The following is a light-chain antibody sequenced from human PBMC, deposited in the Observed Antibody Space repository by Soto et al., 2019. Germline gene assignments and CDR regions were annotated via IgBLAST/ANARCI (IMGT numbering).Light chain of an antibody. CDR1: SSDVGGYNY. J-gene: IGLJ1*01. CDR3: SSYACSYAYD. CDR2: EVS. Sequence: SALTQPASVSGSPGQSITISCTGTSSDVGGYNYVSWYQQRPVKAPKLMIYEVSNRPSGVSHRFSGSKSGNTASLTISGLQAEDVADYKCSSYACSYAYDCGNGTKGTV. V-gene: IGLV2-14*01.